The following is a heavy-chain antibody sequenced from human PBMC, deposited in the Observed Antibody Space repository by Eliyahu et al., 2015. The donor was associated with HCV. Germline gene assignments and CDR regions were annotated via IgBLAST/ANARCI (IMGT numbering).Heavy chain of an antibody. V-gene: IGHV4-38-2*01. Sequence: QVQLQESGPGLVKPSETLSLTCAVXGYSISSGYYWGWIRQPPGKGLEWIGSIYHSGSTYYNPSLKSRVTISVDTSKNQFSLKLSSVTAADTAVYYCARTGTVAGIVGWFDPWGQGTLVTVSS. CDR3: ARTGTVAGIVGWFDP. CDR2: IYHSGST. D-gene: IGHD6-19*01. J-gene: IGHJ5*02. CDR1: GYSISSGYY.